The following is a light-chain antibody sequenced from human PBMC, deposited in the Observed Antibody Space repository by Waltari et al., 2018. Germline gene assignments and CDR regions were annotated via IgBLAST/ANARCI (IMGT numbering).Light chain of an antibody. V-gene: IGLV2-14*01. Sequence: QSALTQPASVSGSPGQSITISCTGTSSDVGGYNYVSWYQQHPGKAPKPMIYDVSKRPSWVSNRFSGSKSGNTASLTISGLQAEDEADYYCSSYTSSSTLVFGGGTKLTVL. CDR3: SSYTSSSTLV. J-gene: IGLJ2*01. CDR1: SSDVGGYNY. CDR2: DVS.